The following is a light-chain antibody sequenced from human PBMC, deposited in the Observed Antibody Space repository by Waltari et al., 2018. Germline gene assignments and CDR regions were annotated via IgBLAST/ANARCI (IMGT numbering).Light chain of an antibody. CDR1: SSDVGGYNY. CDR3: SSYTSSSSYV. V-gene: IGLV2-14*01. J-gene: IGLJ1*01. Sequence: QSALTQPPSVSGSPGPSIHTPCTGTSSDVGGYNYASWYQQHPGTAPKLMIYEVSHRPSGVSNRFSGSKSGNTASLTISGLQAEDEADYYCSSYTSSSSYVFGTGTKVTVL. CDR2: EVS.